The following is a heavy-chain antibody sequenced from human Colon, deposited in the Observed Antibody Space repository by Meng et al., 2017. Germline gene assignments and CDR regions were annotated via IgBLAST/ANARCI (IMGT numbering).Heavy chain of an antibody. CDR3: ARAGLHSYYFDF. J-gene: IGHJ4*02. CDR1: GGSNISGGYY. D-gene: IGHD2-21*01. V-gene: IGHV4-31*02. CDR2: ISNSGSA. Sequence: QGQLQESGPGRGEPSPTLSLIGSVSGGSNISGGYYWSWIRQHPQKGLEWIGYISNSGSAYYNPSLKSRVSISVDTSKNQFSLKMDTVTVADTALYYCARAGLHSYYFDFWGQGTLVTVSS.